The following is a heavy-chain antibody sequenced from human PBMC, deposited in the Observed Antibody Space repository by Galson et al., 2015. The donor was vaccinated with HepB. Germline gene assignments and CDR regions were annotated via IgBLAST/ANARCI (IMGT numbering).Heavy chain of an antibody. Sequence: SLRLADAGARFSCDDYAMHGVRQAPRTDLEKISYITWYGGGVGYADSVKRRFTVSIDNAKSSLYGQMNSLRFEDTAHYYCAKEAFDSNCHYFEYFDLWGQGALVTVSS. J-gene: IGHJ4*02. D-gene: IGHD3-22*01. CDR3: AKEAFDSNCHYFEYFDL. CDR1: RFSCDDYA. V-gene: IGHV3-9*01. CDR2: ITWYGGGV.